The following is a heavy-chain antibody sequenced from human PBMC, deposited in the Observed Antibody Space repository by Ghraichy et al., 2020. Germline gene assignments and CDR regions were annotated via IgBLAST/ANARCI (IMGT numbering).Heavy chain of an antibody. V-gene: IGHV3-23*01. CDR3: GKGGSSNTYGAVDV. CDR1: GFTFSSYA. D-gene: IGHD2-15*01. CDR2: ISVSGGST. J-gene: IGHJ6*02. Sequence: LSLTCAASGFTFSSYAMTWVRQAPGKGLEWVSVISVSGGSTYYADSVKGRFTISRDDSNNALYLQMNSLRADDTAVYHCGKGGSSNTYGAVDVWGQGTTVTVSS.